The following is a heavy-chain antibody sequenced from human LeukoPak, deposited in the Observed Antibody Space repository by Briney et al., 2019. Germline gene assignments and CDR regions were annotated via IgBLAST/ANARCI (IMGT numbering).Heavy chain of an antibody. J-gene: IGHJ4*02. CDR2: IYYSGST. CDR3: AKYCSGGSCYYY. D-gene: IGHD2-15*01. Sequence: SETLSLTCTVSGGSISSSSYYWGWIRQPPGKGLEWIGSIYYSGSTYYNPSLESRVTISVDTSKNQFSLKLSSVTAADTAVYYCAKYCSGGSCYYYWGQGTLVTVSS. V-gene: IGHV4-39*01. CDR1: GGSISSSSYY.